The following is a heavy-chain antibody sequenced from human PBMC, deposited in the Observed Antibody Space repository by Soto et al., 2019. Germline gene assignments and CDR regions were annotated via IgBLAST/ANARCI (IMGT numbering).Heavy chain of an antibody. CDR2: ISWNSGSI. D-gene: IGHD3-3*01. Sequence: EVQLVESGGGLVQPGRSLRLSCAASGFTFDDYAMHWVRQAPGKGLAWVSGISWNSGSIGYADSVKGRFTISRDNAKNSMYLQMNSLRAEDTALYYCAKGSRYDFWSGETWFDPWGQGTLVTVSS. CDR3: AKGSRYDFWSGETWFDP. V-gene: IGHV3-9*01. CDR1: GFTFDDYA. J-gene: IGHJ5*02.